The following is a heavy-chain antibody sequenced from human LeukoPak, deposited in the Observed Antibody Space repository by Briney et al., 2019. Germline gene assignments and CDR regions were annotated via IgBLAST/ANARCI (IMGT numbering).Heavy chain of an antibody. CDR3: AKDDRYCSSTSCSLGAFDI. CDR1: GFTFSSYA. J-gene: IGHJ3*02. D-gene: IGHD2-2*01. V-gene: IGHV3-23*01. CDR2: ISGSGGST. Sequence: GGSLRLSCAASGFTFSSYAMSWVRQAPGKGLERVSAISGSGGSTYYADSVKGRFTIFRDNSKNTLYLQMNSLRAEDTAVYYCAKDDRYCSSTSCSLGAFDIWGQGTMVTVSS.